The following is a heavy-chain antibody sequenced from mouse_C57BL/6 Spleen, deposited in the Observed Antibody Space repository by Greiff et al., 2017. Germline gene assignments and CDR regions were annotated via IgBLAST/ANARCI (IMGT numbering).Heavy chain of an antibody. Sequence: QVQLKQPGTELVKPGASVKLSCKASGYTFTSYWMHWVKQRPGQGLEWIWNINPSNSGTNYNEKFKSKATLTVDKSSSTAYMQLSSLTYEDSAVYYCARANWEGWFAYWGQGTLVTVSA. CDR1: GYTFTSYW. CDR3: ARANWEGWFAY. CDR2: INPSNSGT. V-gene: IGHV1-53*01. J-gene: IGHJ3*01. D-gene: IGHD4-1*01.